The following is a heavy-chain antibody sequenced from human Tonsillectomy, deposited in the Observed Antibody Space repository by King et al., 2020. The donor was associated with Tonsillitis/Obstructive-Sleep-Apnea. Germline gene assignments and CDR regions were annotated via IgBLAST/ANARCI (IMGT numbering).Heavy chain of an antibody. J-gene: IGHJ3*02. CDR3: ARDMVLGSGGDAFVI. Sequence: VQLQESGPGRVKPSETLSLTCTVSGGSISSYYWSWIRQPPGKGLEWIGYIYDSGSTNYNPSLKSRVTISVDTSKNQFSLKLSSVTAADTAVYYCARDMVLGSGGDAFVIWGQGAMVTVSS. CDR1: GGSISSYY. CDR2: IYDSGST. D-gene: IGHD2-8*01. V-gene: IGHV4-59*01.